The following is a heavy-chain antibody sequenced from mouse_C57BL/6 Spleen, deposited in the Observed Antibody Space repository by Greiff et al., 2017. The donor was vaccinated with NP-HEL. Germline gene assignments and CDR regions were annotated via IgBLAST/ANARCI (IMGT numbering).Heavy chain of an antibody. CDR1: GYAFSSSW. CDR2: IYPGDGDT. Sequence: QVQLQQSGPELVKPGASVKISCKASGYAFSSSWMNWVKQRPGKGLEWIGRIYPGDGDTNYNGKFKGKATLTADKSSSTAYMQLSSLTSEDSAVYFCARKNLDSSGYWCAYWGQGTLVTVSA. J-gene: IGHJ3*01. CDR3: ARKNLDSSGYWCAY. V-gene: IGHV1-82*01. D-gene: IGHD3-2*02.